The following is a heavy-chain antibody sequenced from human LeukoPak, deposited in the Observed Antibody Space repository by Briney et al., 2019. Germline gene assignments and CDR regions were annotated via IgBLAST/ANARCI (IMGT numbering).Heavy chain of an antibody. J-gene: IGHJ4*02. CDR2: ISGSGSYI. D-gene: IGHD3-22*01. CDR1: GFTFSDYY. Sequence: GGSLRLSCAAPGFTFSDYYMSWIRQAPGKGLEWVSYISGSGSYINYADSMMGRFTVSRDNAKNSLYLQMNSLRAEDTAVYYCARGEDDSSGYPEGVFDYWGQGTLVTVSS. V-gene: IGHV3-11*05. CDR3: ARGEDDSSGYPEGVFDY.